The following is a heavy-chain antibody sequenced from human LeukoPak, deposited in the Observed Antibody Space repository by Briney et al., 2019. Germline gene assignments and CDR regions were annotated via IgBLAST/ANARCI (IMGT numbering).Heavy chain of an antibody. CDR2: ISYDGSNK. V-gene: IGHV3-30-3*01. D-gene: IGHD1-26*01. J-gene: IGHJ3*02. Sequence: PGGSLRLSCAASGFTFSSYAMHWVRQAPGKGLEWVAVISYDGSNKYYADSVKGRFTISRDNSKNTLYLQMNSLRAEDTAVYYCARDPYSGSYYGAFDIWGQGTMVTVSS. CDR3: ARDPYSGSYYGAFDI. CDR1: GFTFSSYA.